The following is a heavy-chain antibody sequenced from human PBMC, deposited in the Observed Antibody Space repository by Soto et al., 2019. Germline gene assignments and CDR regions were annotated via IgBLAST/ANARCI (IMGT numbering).Heavy chain of an antibody. CDR1: GFTFSSYG. D-gene: IGHD3-22*01. V-gene: IGHV3-30*18. CDR2: ISYDGSNK. CDR3: AKDGPNRGYYDSSGYSPGYYFDY. J-gene: IGHJ4*02. Sequence: PGGSLRLSCAASGFTFSSYGMHWVRQAPGKWLEWVAVISYDGSNKYYADSVKGRFTISRDNSKNTLYLQMNSLRAEDTAVYYCAKDGPNRGYYDSSGYSPGYYFDYWGQGTLDTVSS.